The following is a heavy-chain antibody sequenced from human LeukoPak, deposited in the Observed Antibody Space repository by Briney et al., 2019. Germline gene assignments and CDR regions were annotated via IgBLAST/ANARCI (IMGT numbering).Heavy chain of an antibody. CDR3: ARKMKTGDRVGTFDI. CDR2: IGTDGSYI. D-gene: IGHD1-1*01. J-gene: IGHJ3*02. V-gene: IGHV3-21*01. CDR1: GFTFSSHN. Sequence: PGGSLRLSCAASGFTFSSHNMNWVRQAPMKGLEWVSSIGTDGSYIYYADSVQGRFTISRGNAKNSLYLQMNSLTAEDTAVYYCARKMKTGDRVGTFDIWGQGTMVTVSS.